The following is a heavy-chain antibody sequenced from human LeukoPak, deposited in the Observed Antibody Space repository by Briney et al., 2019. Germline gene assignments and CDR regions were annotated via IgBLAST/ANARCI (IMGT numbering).Heavy chain of an antibody. CDR3: AKDILPRDYGDYAGVV. CDR1: GFTFSSYG. CDR2: ISYDGSNK. D-gene: IGHD4-17*01. V-gene: IGHV3-30*18. J-gene: IGHJ4*02. Sequence: PGGSLRLSCAASGFTFSSYGMHWVRQAPGKGLEWVAVISYDGSNKYYADSVKGRFTISRDNSKNTLYLQMNSLRAEDTAAYYCAKDILPRDYGDYAGVVWGQGTLVTVSS.